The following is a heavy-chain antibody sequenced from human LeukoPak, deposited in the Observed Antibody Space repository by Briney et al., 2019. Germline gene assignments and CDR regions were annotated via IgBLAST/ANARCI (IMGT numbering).Heavy chain of an antibody. CDR1: GFPFSSYG. CDR3: SYGDYARGYAFDI. J-gene: IGHJ3*02. V-gene: IGHV3-33*01. Sequence: GRSLRLSCVASGFPFSSYGMHWVRQAPGKGLEWVAVIWSVGGAEYYADSVKGRFTISRDNSKNMLFLQMNSLRAEDTAVYYCSYGDYARGYAFDIWGQGTMVTVSS. D-gene: IGHD4-17*01. CDR2: IWSVGGAE.